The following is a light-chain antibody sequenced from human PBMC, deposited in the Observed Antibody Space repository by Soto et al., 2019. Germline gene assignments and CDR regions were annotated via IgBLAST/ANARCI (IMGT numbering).Light chain of an antibody. J-gene: IGLJ3*02. CDR1: SSDVGAYNY. CDR2: DVT. CDR3: CSYAGSSLWV. V-gene: IGLV2-11*01. Sequence: QSALTQPRSVSGSPGQSVTISCTGTSSDVGAYNYVSWYQHHPGKAPKLVIYDVTKRPSAVPDRFAGSKSGNTASLTISGLQAEDEADYYCCSYAGSSLWVFGGGTKLTVL.